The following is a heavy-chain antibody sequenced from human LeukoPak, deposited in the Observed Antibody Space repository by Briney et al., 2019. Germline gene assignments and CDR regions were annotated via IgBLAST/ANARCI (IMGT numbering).Heavy chain of an antibody. V-gene: IGHV1-2*02. Sequence: ASVKVSCKASGYTFTGYYMHWVRQAPGQGLEWMGWINPNSGGTNYAQKFQGRVTMTSDTSISTAYMELSRLRSDDTAVYYCATYHYYDSSGTYFDYWGQGTLVTVSS. CDR2: INPNSGGT. D-gene: IGHD3-22*01. J-gene: IGHJ4*02. CDR3: ATYHYYDSSGTYFDY. CDR1: GYTFTGYY.